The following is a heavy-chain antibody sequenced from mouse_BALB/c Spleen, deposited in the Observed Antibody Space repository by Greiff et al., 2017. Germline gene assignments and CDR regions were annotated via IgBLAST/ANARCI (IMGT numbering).Heavy chain of an antibody. Sequence: VQLHQSGAELARPGASVKMSCKASGYTFTSYTMHWVKQRPGQGLEWIGYINPSSGYTNYNQKFKDKATLTADKSSSTAYMQLSSLTSEDSAVYYCARYYYGSSYWYFDVWGAGTTVTVSS. D-gene: IGHD1-1*01. CDR1: GYTFTSYT. V-gene: IGHV1-4*01. CDR3: ARYYYGSSYWYFDV. CDR2: INPSSGYT. J-gene: IGHJ1*01.